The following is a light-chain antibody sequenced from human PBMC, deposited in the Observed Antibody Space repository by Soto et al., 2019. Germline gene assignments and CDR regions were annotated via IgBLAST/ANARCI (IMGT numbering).Light chain of an antibody. Sequence: QSLLTQPPSVSAAPGQKVSISCSGISSNIGNDYVSWYQQVPGTAPKLLIYEDNKRRSGIPDRFSGSKSGTSATLGITGLQTGDEADYYCGTWDSSLSVFVFGTGTKVTVL. CDR1: SSNIGNDY. J-gene: IGLJ1*01. CDR2: EDN. CDR3: GTWDSSLSVFV. V-gene: IGLV1-51*02.